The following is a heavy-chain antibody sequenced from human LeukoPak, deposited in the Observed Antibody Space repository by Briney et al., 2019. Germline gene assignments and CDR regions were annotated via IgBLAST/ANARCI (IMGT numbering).Heavy chain of an antibody. CDR3: ARNYGDYRGSYWYFDL. CDR2: ISSSSSTI. D-gene: IGHD4-17*01. V-gene: IGHV3-48*02. CDR1: GFTFSSYS. J-gene: IGHJ2*01. Sequence: GGYLRLSCAASGFTFSSYSMNWVRRAPGKGLEWVSYISSSSSTIYYADSVKGRFTISRDNAKNSLYLQMNSLRDEDTAVYYCARNYGDYRGSYWYFDLWGRGTLVTVSS.